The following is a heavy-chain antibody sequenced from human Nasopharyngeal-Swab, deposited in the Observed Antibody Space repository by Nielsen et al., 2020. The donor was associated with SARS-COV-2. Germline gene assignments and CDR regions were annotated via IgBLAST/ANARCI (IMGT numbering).Heavy chain of an antibody. CDR1: GGSISSSSYY. V-gene: IGHV4-39*01. CDR2: IYYSGST. CDR3: ASSNYDYVWGSPTLIDY. D-gene: IGHD3-16*01. Sequence: SETLSLTCTVSGGSISSSSYYWGWLRQPPGKGLEWIGSIYYSGSTYYNPSLKSRVTISVDTSKNQFSLKLSSVTAADTAVYYCASSNYDYVWGSPTLIDYWGQGTLVTVSS. J-gene: IGHJ4*02.